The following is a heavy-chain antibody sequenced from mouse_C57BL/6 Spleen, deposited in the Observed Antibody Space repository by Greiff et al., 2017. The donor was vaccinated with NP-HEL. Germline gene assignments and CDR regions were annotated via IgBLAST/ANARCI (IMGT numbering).Heavy chain of an antibody. CDR3: ARDGGNYGAMDY. CDR1: GFTFSSYS. CDR2: ISDGGSYT. V-gene: IGHV5-4*01. D-gene: IGHD1-1*02. J-gene: IGHJ4*01. Sequence: EVQVVEPGGGLVKPGGSLKLSCAASGFTFSSYSMPWVRQTPEKRLEWVGNISDGGSYTNYPDNVKGRSTISRDNAKHNHYLQMSHLKSEGTAMYYCARDGGNYGAMDYWGQGTSVTVSS.